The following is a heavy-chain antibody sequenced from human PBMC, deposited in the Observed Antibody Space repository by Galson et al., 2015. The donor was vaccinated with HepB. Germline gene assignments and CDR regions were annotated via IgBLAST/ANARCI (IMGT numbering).Heavy chain of an antibody. CDR1: GYTFTSYG. Sequence: SVKVSCKASGYTFTSYGISWVRQAPGQGLEWMGWISAYNGNTNYAQKLQGRVTMTTDTSTSTAYMELRSLRSDDTAVYYCARPQAGQWLDYYGMDVWGQGTTVTVSS. CDR2: ISAYNGNT. J-gene: IGHJ6*02. D-gene: IGHD6-19*01. CDR3: ARPQAGQWLDYYGMDV. V-gene: IGHV1-18*01.